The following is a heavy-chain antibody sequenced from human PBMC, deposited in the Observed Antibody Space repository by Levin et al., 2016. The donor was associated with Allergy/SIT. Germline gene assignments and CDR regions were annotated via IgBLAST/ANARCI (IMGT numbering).Heavy chain of an antibody. V-gene: IGHV3-30*18. D-gene: IGHD2-21*01. CDR1: GFTFSSYG. Sequence: GESLKISCAASGFTFSSYGMHWVRQAPGKGLEWVAVISYDGSNKYYADSVKGRFTISRDNSKNTLYLQMNSLGAEDTAVYYCAKSEVGIRPYYYYGMDVWGQGTTVTVSS. CDR3: AKSEVGIRPYYYYGMDV. J-gene: IGHJ6*02. CDR2: ISYDGSNK.